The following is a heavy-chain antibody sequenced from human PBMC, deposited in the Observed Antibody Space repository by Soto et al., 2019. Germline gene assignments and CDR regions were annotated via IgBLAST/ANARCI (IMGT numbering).Heavy chain of an antibody. CDR2: INHSGST. Sequence: SETLSLTCAVYGGSFSGYYWSWIRQPPGKGLEWIGEINHSGSTNYNPSLKSRVTISVDTSKNQFSLKLSSVTAADTAVYYCARGGAAAGNSLNNWFDPWGQGTLVTVYS. CDR1: GGSFSGYY. V-gene: IGHV4-34*01. J-gene: IGHJ5*02. D-gene: IGHD6-13*01. CDR3: ARGGAAAGNSLNNWFDP.